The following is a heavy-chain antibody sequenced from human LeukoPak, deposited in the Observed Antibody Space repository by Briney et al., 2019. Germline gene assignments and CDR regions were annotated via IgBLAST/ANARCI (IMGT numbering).Heavy chain of an antibody. J-gene: IGHJ3*02. CDR2: IYTSGST. CDR3: ARDGLASGGWYHDAFDI. V-gene: IGHV4-61*02. CDR1: GGSISSGSYY. Sequence: PSETLSLTCTVSGGSISSGSYYWSWIRQPAGKGLEWIGRIYTSGSTNYNPSLKSRVTISVDTSKNQFSLKLSSVTAADTAVYYCARDGLASGGWYHDAFDIWGQGTMVTVSS. D-gene: IGHD6-19*01.